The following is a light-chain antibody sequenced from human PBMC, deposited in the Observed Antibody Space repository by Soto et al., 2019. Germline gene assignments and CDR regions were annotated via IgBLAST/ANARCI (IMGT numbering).Light chain of an antibody. J-gene: IGKJ4*01. CDR3: QQYNDWPPIT. CDR2: DAS. V-gene: IGKV3-15*01. CDR1: QSISSN. Sequence: DIVMTQSPSTLSVSLGDGATISCRASQSISSNLAWYQQKPGQAPKLVIFDASTMDTVMPYRFTGRGSATEFTLTISSLQSEDSAVYFCQQYNDWPPITFGGGTKVDI.